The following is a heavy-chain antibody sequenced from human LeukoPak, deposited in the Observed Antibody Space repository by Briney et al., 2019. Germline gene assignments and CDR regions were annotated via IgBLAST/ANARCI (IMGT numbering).Heavy chain of an antibody. D-gene: IGHD4-17*01. V-gene: IGHV1-18*04. CDR3: ARDDLHGDLDFDY. CDR2: ISGYNGNT. Sequence: ASVKVSCKASGYTIISYGISWVRQAPGQGLEWMGWISGYNGNTNYAQKFQGRVTMTTDTSTSTAYMELRSLRADDTAVYYCARDDLHGDLDFDYWGQGTLVTVSS. CDR1: GYTIISYG. J-gene: IGHJ4*02.